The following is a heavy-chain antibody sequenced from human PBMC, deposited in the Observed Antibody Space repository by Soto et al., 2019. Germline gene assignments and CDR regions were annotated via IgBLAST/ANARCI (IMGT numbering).Heavy chain of an antibody. D-gene: IGHD1-7*01. Sequence: EVQLLESGGGLVQPGGALRLSCAASGFTFSSYAMSWVRQAPGKGLEWVSAISGSGGSTYYADSVKGRFTISRDNSKNTLDLQMNSLRAEDTAVYYCAKGENWNSDLVVTWGQGTMVTVSS. CDR3: AKGENWNSDLVVT. J-gene: IGHJ3*01. CDR2: ISGSGGST. CDR1: GFTFSSYA. V-gene: IGHV3-23*01.